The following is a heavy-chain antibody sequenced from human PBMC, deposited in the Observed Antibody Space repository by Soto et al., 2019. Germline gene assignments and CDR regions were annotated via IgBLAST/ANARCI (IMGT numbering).Heavy chain of an antibody. D-gene: IGHD3-22*01. CDR2: IYYSGST. CDR1: GGSISSGDYY. J-gene: IGHJ4*02. V-gene: IGHV4-30-4*01. CDR3: ARSYDYDSSGYYYNYFDY. Sequence: SETLSLTCTVSGGSISSGDYYWSWIRQPPGKGLEWIGYIYYSGSTYYNPSLKSRVTISVDTSKNQFSLKLSSVTAADTAVYYCARSYDYDSSGYYYNYFDYWGQGTLVTVYS.